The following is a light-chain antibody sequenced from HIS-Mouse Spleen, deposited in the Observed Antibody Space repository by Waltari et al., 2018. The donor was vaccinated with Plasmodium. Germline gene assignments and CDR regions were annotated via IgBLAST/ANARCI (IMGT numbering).Light chain of an antibody. CDR2: AAS. J-gene: IGKJ1*01. CDR1: QSISNY. V-gene: IGKV1-39*01. CDR3: QQSYSTWT. Sequence: IQMTQSPSSLSASLGDRVTITCRASQSISNYLNWYQQKPGKAPKVLIYAASTLQSGVPSRFSGSGSGTDFTLTISSLQPEDFATYYCQQSYSTWTFGQGTKVEIK.